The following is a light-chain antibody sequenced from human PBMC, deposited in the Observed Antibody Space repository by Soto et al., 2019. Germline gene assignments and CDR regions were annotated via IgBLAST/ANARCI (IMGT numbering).Light chain of an antibody. CDR1: EDVSQW. CDR2: KAS. Sequence: IWITQSPSTLSASVGDTVTIACRATEDVSQWLAWYQQKPGQAPKLLIYKASTLETGVPSRFSGRGSGTEFILTIRDMQPDDFANYYCQQYDSYSYTFGQGTKVDIK. V-gene: IGKV1-5*03. CDR3: QQYDSYSYT. J-gene: IGKJ2*01.